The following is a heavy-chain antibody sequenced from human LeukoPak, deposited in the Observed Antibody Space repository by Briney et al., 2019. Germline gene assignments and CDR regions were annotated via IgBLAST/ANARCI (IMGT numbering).Heavy chain of an antibody. J-gene: IGHJ4*02. Sequence: PGGSLRLSCAASGFTVSSNYMSWVRQAPGKGLEWVSVIYSGGSTYYADTVKGRFTISRDNSKNTLYLQMNSLRAEDTAVYYCARVYSGHDSLDYWGQGTLVTVSS. D-gene: IGHD5-12*01. CDR3: ARVYSGHDSLDY. CDR1: GFTVSSNY. V-gene: IGHV3-66*01. CDR2: IYSGGST.